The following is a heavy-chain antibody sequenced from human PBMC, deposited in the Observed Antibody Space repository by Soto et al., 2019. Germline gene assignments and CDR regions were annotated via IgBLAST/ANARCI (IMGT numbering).Heavy chain of an antibody. Sequence: EVQLLESGGGLVQPGGSLRLSCAASGFTFGSYALSWVRQAPGKGLEWVSVISGGGDATYYPDSVKGRFTTSPDNSKNTVCLQMNSLRAEDTAVYYCAKKSLGSITLPALYYFDYWGQGTLVTVSS. V-gene: IGHV3-23*01. CDR1: GFTFGSYA. CDR3: AKKSLGSITLPALYYFDY. CDR2: ISGGGDAT. J-gene: IGHJ4*02. D-gene: IGHD1-20*01.